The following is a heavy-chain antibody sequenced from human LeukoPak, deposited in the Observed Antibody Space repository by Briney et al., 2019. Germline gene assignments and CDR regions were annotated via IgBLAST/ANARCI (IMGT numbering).Heavy chain of an antibody. CDR1: GGSFSGYY. V-gene: IGHV4-34*01. D-gene: IGHD5-24*01. Sequence: KPSETLSLTCAVYGGSFSGYYWSWIRQPPGKGLEWIGEINHSGSTNYNPSLKSRVTISVDASKNQFSLKLSSVTAADTAVYYCARKKRDGYNRLGWFDIWGQGTMVTVSS. J-gene: IGHJ3*02. CDR3: ARKKRDGYNRLGWFDI. CDR2: INHSGST.